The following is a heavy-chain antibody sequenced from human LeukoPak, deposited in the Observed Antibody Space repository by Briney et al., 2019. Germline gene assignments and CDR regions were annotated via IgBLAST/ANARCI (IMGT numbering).Heavy chain of an antibody. CDR3: ARDRKYCSSTTCSPGAFDI. V-gene: IGHV3-23*01. CDR1: GFTFSSYG. D-gene: IGHD2-2*01. J-gene: IGHJ3*02. CDR2: ISGSGGST. Sequence: GGTLRLSCAASGFTFSSYGMSWVRQAPGKGLEWVSAISGSGGSTYYADSVKGRFTISRDNSKNTLYLQMNSLRAEDTAVYDCARDRKYCSSTTCSPGAFDIWGQGTMVTVSS.